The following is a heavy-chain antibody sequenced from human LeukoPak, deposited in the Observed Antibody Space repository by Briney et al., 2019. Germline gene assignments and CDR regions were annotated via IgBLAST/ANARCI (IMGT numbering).Heavy chain of an antibody. V-gene: IGHV1-24*01. Sequence: GASVKVSCKVSGYTLTELSIHWVRQAPGKGLEWMGGFDPEDGETIYAQKFQGRVTMTEDTSTDTAYMELSSLRSEDTAVYYCATDLFRLGYCSSTSCYGGYWGQGTLVTVSS. D-gene: IGHD2-2*01. CDR2: FDPEDGET. J-gene: IGHJ4*02. CDR3: ATDLFRLGYCSSTSCYGGY. CDR1: GYTLTELS.